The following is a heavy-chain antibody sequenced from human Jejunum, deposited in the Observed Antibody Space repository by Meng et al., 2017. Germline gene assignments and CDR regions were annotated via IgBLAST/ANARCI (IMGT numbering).Heavy chain of an antibody. CDR3: ARAFGGGYPFDY. D-gene: IGHD3-10*01. Sequence: QVQLVGLGGGVVQPGRSLRLSCAASGFTFSNFGMHWVRQAPGRGMEWVAFIWFDGSNEYYADSVKGRFTISRDNSKNTVYLQMNSLRVEDTAVYYCARAFGGGYPFDYWGQGNLVTVSS. CDR2: IWFDGSNE. V-gene: IGHV3-33*01. CDR1: GFTFSNFG. J-gene: IGHJ4*02.